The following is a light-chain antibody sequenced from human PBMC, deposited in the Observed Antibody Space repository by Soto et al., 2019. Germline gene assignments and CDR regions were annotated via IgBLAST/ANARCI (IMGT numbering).Light chain of an antibody. Sequence: QSVLTQPPSVSGAPGQRVTISCTGSSSNIGAGYDVLWYQQLPGTAPKLLIYRNNNRPSGVPDRFSGSKSGTSASLAITGLQAEDEADYYCHSYDSSLSGSVFGGGTKLTVL. V-gene: IGLV1-40*01. CDR3: HSYDSSLSGSV. J-gene: IGLJ3*02. CDR2: RNN. CDR1: SSNIGAGYD.